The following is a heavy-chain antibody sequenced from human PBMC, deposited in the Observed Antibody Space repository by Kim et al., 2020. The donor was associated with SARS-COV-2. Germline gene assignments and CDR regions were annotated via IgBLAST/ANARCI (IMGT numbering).Heavy chain of an antibody. Sequence: ASVKVSCKASGYTFTSYAMHWVRQAPGQRLEWMGWINAGNGNTKYSQKFQGRVTITRDTSASTAYMELSSLRSEDTAVYYCARGYGYYYDSSGYLLDYWGQGTLVTVSS. J-gene: IGHJ4*02. CDR3: ARGYGYYYDSSGYLLDY. CDR2: INAGNGNT. D-gene: IGHD3-22*01. CDR1: GYTFTSYA. V-gene: IGHV1-3*01.